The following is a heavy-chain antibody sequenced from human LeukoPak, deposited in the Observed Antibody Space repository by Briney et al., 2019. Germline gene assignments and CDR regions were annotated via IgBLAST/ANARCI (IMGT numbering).Heavy chain of an antibody. J-gene: IGHJ1*01. CDR1: GFTFSSYS. D-gene: IGHD5-18*01. Sequence: GGSLRLSCAASGFTFSSYSMNWVRQAPGKGLEWVSYISGSSSTIYYADSVKGRFTISRDNAKNSLYLQMNSLRDEDTAVYYCARGYSYGTLGVQHWGQGTLVTVSS. CDR3: ARGYSYGTLGVQH. V-gene: IGHV3-48*02. CDR2: ISGSSSTI.